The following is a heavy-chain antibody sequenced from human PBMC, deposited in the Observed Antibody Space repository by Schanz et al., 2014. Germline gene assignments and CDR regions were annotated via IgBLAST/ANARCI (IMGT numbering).Heavy chain of an antibody. Sequence: QVHLQESGPGLVKPSETLSLTCTVSGGSISNNYWGWIRQPPGKGLEWIGNIYSSGSTNYNPSLNSRVAISGDTSKNQFSLRLSSVTAADTAVYFCASFVPRGYYFDYWGQGTLVTVSS. J-gene: IGHJ4*02. D-gene: IGHD3-10*01. CDR2: IYSSGST. CDR1: GGSISNNY. V-gene: IGHV4-59*01. CDR3: ASFVPRGYYFDY.